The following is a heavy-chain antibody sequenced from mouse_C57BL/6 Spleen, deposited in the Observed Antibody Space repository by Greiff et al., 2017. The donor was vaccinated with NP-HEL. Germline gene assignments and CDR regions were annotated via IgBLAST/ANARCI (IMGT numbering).Heavy chain of an antibody. CDR3: TTWEWITTVVARYYFDY. CDR1: GFNIKDYY. D-gene: IGHD1-1*01. J-gene: IGHJ2*01. Sequence: EVKLVESGAELVRPGASVKLSCTASGFNIKDYYMHWVKQRPEQGLEWIGRIDPEDGDTEYAPKFQGKATMTADTSSNTAYLPLSSLTSEDTAVYYCTTWEWITTVVARYYFDYWGQGTTLTVSS. CDR2: IDPEDGDT. V-gene: IGHV14-1*01.